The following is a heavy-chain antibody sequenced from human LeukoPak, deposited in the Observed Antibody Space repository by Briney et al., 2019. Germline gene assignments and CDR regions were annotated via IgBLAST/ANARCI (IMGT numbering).Heavy chain of an antibody. CDR2: IYPADSDT. J-gene: IGHJ4*02. V-gene: IGHV5-51*01. D-gene: IGHD3-10*01. CDR3: ARHYGHKIDY. CDR1: GYSFTTYW. Sequence: GESLKISCKGSGYSFTTYWIGWVRQMPGKGLEWTGIIYPADSDTRYSPSFQGQVTMSADKSISTAYLQWSSLKASDTAMYYCARHYGHKIDYWGQGTLVIVSS.